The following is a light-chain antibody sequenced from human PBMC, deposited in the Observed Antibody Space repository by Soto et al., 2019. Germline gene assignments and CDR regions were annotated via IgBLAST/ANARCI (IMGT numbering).Light chain of an antibody. Sequence: DIQMNKSPSSVSASVGDRVTITCRASPSISSWLAWYQQKPGKAPKLLIYAASSLQSGVPSRFSGSGSGTDCTLTISSQQPEDFATDYCQQANIFPRTFGQGTKGEIK. CDR1: PSISSW. J-gene: IGKJ1*01. CDR2: AAS. CDR3: QQANIFPRT. V-gene: IGKV1-12*01.